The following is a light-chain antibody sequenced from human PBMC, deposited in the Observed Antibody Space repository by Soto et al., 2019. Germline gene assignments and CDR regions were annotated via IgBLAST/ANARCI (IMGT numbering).Light chain of an antibody. J-gene: IGKJ2*01. CDR2: STS. CDR3: QQYVGSPGT. CDR1: QHVDSNY. V-gene: IGKV3-20*01. Sequence: IVLTQSPGALSLSPGETATLSCRASQHVDSNYVAWYKQTPGQPPRLLIRSTSFRATGVPDRFSGSGSGTDFTLTISPLEPEDFGVYYCQQYVGSPGTFGLGTKLEIK.